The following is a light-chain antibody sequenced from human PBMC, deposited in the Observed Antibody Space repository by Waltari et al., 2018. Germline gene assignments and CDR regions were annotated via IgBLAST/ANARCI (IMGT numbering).Light chain of an antibody. V-gene: IGLV2-23*01. CDR2: DGT. CDR1: SSDVGNSKL. Sequence: QSALTQPASVSGSPGQSITISCTGTSSDVGNSKLVSWYQRHPGKAPRLMIYDGTKRLSWVSNRFSGSKSGNTASLTISGLQSEDEADYYCCSYAGGRRVFGGGTKLTVL. CDR3: CSYAGGRRV. J-gene: IGLJ3*02.